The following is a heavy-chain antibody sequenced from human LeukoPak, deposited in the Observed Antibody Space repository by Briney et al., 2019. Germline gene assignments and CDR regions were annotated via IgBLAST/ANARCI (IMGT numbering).Heavy chain of an antibody. CDR3: ARRRYNWNAIDY. J-gene: IGHJ4*02. CDR1: GFTFSSYS. D-gene: IGHD1-20*01. V-gene: IGHV3-21*04. CDR2: ISGSSSYI. Sequence: GGSLRLSCAASGFTFSSYSMNWVRQAPGKGLEWVSSISGSSSYIYYADSVKGRFTISRDNAKNSLYLQMNSLRAEDTAVYYCARRRYNWNAIDYWGQGTLVTVSS.